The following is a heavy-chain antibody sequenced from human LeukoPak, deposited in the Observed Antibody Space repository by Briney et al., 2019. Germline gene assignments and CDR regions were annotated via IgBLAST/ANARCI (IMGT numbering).Heavy chain of an antibody. CDR1: GYLISNGYY. CDR2: IYHSGST. V-gene: IGHV4-38-2*02. Sequence: SETLSLTCTVSGYLISNGYYWGWIRQPPGKGLEWIGNIYHSGSTYYNPSLKSRVTISVDTSKNQFSLKVSSLTAADTAVYYCARVRDRQQGYWGQGNLVTVSS. CDR3: ARVRDRQQGY. J-gene: IGHJ4*02. D-gene: IGHD6-13*01.